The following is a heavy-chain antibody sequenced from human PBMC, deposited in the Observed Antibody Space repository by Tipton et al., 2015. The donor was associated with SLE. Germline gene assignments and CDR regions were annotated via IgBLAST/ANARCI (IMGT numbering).Heavy chain of an antibody. J-gene: IGHJ3*02. CDR2: IYSGNST. V-gene: IGHV3-53*04. CDR1: GFTVSSNY. CDR3: ARGSNWDDASDI. D-gene: IGHD7-27*01. Sequence: SLRLSCAASGFTVSSNYMSWVRQAPGKGLEWVSVIYSGNSTYYADSVKGRFTISRHNSKNTLYLQMSSLRVEDTAVYYCARGSNWDDASDIWGQGTMVTVSS.